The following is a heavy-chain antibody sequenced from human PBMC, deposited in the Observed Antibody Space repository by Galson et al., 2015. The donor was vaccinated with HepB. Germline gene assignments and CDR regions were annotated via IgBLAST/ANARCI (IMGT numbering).Heavy chain of an antibody. J-gene: IGHJ4*02. V-gene: IGHV3-30*02. CDR1: GFTFSSCG. CDR3: AKVWSGVVVTPGFPELDY. Sequence: SLRLSCAASGFTFSSCGMHWVRQAPGKGLEWVAFIRYDGSNKYYADSVKGRFTISRDNSKNTLYLQMNSLRAEDTAVYYCAKVWSGVVVTPGFPELDYWGQGTLVTVSS. CDR2: IRYDGSNK. D-gene: IGHD4-23*01.